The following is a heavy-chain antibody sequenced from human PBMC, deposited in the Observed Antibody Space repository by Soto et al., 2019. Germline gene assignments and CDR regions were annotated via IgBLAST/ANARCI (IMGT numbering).Heavy chain of an antibody. CDR3: AKDGGETIFGVVIPADY. Sequence: GGSLRLSCAASGFTFSSYAMSWVRQAPGKGLEWVSAISVSGGSTYYADSVKGRFTISRANSKNTLYLQMNSLRAEDTAVYYCAKDGGETIFGVVIPADYWGQGTLVTVSS. CDR1: GFTFSSYA. V-gene: IGHV3-23*01. CDR2: ISVSGGST. D-gene: IGHD3-3*01. J-gene: IGHJ4*02.